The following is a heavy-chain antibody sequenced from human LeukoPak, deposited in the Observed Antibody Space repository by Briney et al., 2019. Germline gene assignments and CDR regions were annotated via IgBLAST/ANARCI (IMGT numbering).Heavy chain of an antibody. CDR3: ARAPSEIGGYYPEYFRH. V-gene: IGHV3-74*01. J-gene: IGHJ1*01. D-gene: IGHD3-22*01. CDR2: IKSDGST. CDR1: GFTFSSYW. Sequence: GGSLRLSCAASGFTFSSYWIHWVRQAPGKGLVWVSRIKSDGSTNYADSVKGRFTISRDNAKNTVSLQMNSLRAEDTGVYYCARAPSEIGGYYPEYFRHWGQGTLVTVSS.